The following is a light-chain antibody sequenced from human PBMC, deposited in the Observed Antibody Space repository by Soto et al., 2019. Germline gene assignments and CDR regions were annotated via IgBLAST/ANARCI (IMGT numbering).Light chain of an antibody. CDR3: SSYAGSNNLV. CDR1: SSDVGGYNY. V-gene: IGLV2-8*01. Sequence: QSVLTQPPSASGSPGQSVTISCTGTSSDVGGYNYVSWYPQHPGKAPKLMIYEVSKRPSGVPDRFSGSKSGNTASLTVSGLQAEDEADYYCSSYAGSNNLVFGTGTKLTVL. CDR2: EVS. J-gene: IGLJ1*01.